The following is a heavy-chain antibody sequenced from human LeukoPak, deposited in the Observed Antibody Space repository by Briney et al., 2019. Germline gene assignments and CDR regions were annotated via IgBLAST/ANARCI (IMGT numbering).Heavy chain of an antibody. J-gene: IGHJ4*02. CDR2: INSSGNNI. D-gene: IGHD3-22*01. V-gene: IGHV3-48*03. CDR1: AFTLRGYE. CDR3: ARANYYDSSGYDY. Sequence: GGCLTLSCSASAFTLRGYELDWVPQGPGQGLEWGSYINSSGNNIYYADSVKGRSTISRDNAKNSLYLQMNSLRAEDTAVYYCARANYYDSSGYDYWGQGTLVTVSS.